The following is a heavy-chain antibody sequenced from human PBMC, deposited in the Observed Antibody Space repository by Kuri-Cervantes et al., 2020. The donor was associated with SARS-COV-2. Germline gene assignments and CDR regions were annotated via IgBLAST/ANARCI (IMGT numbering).Heavy chain of an antibody. CDR1: GFTFSSYA. CDR3: AKAGKKEGYCSSTSCYLDSDY. V-gene: IGHV3-23*01. J-gene: IGHJ4*02. Sequence: GESLKISCAASGFTFSSYAMHWVRQAPGKGLEWVSAISGSGGSTYYADSVKGRFTISRDNSKNTLYLQMNSLRAEDTAVYYCAKAGKKEGYCSSTSCYLDSDYWGQGTLVTVSS. D-gene: IGHD2-2*01. CDR2: ISGSGGST.